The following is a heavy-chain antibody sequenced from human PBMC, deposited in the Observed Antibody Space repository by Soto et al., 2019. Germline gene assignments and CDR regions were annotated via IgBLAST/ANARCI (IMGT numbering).Heavy chain of an antibody. CDR3: ARLRDIVLMVSSGGIDV. CDR1: DGSFSGYY. J-gene: IGHJ6*04. Sequence: QVQLQQWGAGLLKPSETLSLTCAVYDGSFSGYYWSWIRQPPGKGLEWIGEINHSGSTNYNPSLKSRVTISVDTSKNQFSLKLSSVTAADTAVYYCARLRDIVLMVSSGGIDVWGKGTTVTVSS. CDR2: INHSGST. V-gene: IGHV4-34*01. D-gene: IGHD2-8*01.